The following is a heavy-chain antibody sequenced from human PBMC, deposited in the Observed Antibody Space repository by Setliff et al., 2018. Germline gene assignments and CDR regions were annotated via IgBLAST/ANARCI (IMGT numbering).Heavy chain of an antibody. CDR1: GGSFSTYF. V-gene: IGHV4-34*01. CDR2: SSHSGSA. D-gene: IGHD5-12*01. CDR3: ARDQWVRSPPLYFSYSMDV. Sequence: SETLSLTCAVYGGSFSTYFWSWIRQPPGKGLAWIGESSHSGSANYNPSLKSRVTMSVDTSKNQLSLKLTSMTAADTAVYYCARDQWVRSPPLYFSYSMDVWGQGTTVTVSS. J-gene: IGHJ6*02.